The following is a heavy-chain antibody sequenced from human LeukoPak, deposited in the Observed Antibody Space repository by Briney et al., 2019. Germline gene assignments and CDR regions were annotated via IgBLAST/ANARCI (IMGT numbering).Heavy chain of an antibody. D-gene: IGHD3-10*01. CDR2: IYSGGTT. CDR3: ARVLYYYASVSYNYYMGV. V-gene: IGHV3-53*01. Sequence: GGSLRLSCAVSGFSVTGNYMTWVRLAPGKGLEWVSTIYSGGTTFYTDSVRGRFTISRDNSKNTLYLQMNSLRAEDAAIYYCARVLYYYASVSYNYYMGVWGKGTTVTISS. J-gene: IGHJ6*03. CDR1: GFSVTGNY.